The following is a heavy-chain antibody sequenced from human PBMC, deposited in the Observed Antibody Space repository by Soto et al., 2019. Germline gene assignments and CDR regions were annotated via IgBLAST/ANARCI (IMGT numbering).Heavy chain of an antibody. D-gene: IGHD1-26*01. J-gene: IGHJ4*02. V-gene: IGHV3-23*01. CDR3: AKGKSGNYYSVFDY. CDR1: GFTVSSNA. CDR2: ISGSGTI. Sequence: EVQLLESGGGLVQPGGSLRLSCAASGFTVSSNAMSWVRQAPGKGLEWVSSISGSGTIYYANSVKGRFTTSRDTSKNTLWLQMNSLRADDTAIYYCAKGKSGNYYSVFDYWGQGALVTVSS.